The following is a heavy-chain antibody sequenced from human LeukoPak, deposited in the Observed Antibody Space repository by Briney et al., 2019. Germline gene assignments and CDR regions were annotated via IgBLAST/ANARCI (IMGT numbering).Heavy chain of an antibody. CDR3: AREFQIGTNGDQPVAYYYYGMDV. Sequence: PGGSLRLSCAASGFTFSSYGMHWVRQAPGKGLEWVAVIWYDGSNKYYADSVKGRFTISRDNSKNTLYLQMNSLRAEDTAVYYCAREFQIGTNGDQPVAYYYYGMDVWGQGTTVTVSS. D-gene: IGHD4-17*01. CDR2: IWYDGSNK. CDR1: GFTFSSYG. J-gene: IGHJ6*02. V-gene: IGHV3-33*01.